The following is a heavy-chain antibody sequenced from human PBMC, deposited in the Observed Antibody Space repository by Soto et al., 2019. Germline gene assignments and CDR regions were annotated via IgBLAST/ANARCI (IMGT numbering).Heavy chain of an antibody. J-gene: IGHJ5*02. D-gene: IGHD4-17*01. CDR3: ARSPNGVGEYWAAP. CDR1: GYTFTSYD. CDR2: MNPNSGNI. V-gene: IGHV1-8*01. Sequence: QVQLVQSGAEVKKPGASVKVSCKASGYTFTSYDINWVRQATGQGLEWMGWMNPNSGNIGYAQKFPVRDTMTENTSRGTAYMALSTLRSEDATEYCCARSPNGVGEYWAAPWGQGTLGTVSS.